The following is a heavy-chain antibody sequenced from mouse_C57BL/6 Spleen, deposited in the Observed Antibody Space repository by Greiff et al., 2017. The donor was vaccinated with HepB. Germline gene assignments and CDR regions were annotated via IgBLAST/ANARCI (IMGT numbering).Heavy chain of an antibody. J-gene: IGHJ4*01. D-gene: IGHD3-2*02. Sequence: VKLQESGAELVKPGASVKMSCKASGYTFTTYPIEWMKQNHGKSLEWIGNFHPYNDDTKYNEKFKGKATLTVEKSSSTVYLELSRLTSDDSAVYYCARGDSSGWDAMDYWGQGTSVTVSS. V-gene: IGHV1-47*01. CDR2: FHPYNDDT. CDR3: ARGDSSGWDAMDY. CDR1: GYTFTTYP.